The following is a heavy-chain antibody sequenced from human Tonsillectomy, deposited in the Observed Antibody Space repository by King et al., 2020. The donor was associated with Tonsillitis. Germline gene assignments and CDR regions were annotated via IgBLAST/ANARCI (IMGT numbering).Heavy chain of an antibody. Sequence: VQLVESGGGLVQPGGSLRLSCAASGFTFSSYWMHWVRQGPGKGLVWVSRISSDGSSTTYADSVKGRFTISRDNAKNTLYLQMNSLRAEDTAFYYCASDSAPEYSSSCGYWGQGTLVTVSS. J-gene: IGHJ4*02. CDR1: GFTFSSYW. V-gene: IGHV3-74*01. D-gene: IGHD6-13*01. CDR2: ISSDGSST. CDR3: ASDSAPEYSSSCGY.